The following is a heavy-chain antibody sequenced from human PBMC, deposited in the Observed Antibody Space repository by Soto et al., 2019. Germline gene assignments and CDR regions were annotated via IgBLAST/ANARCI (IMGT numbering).Heavy chain of an antibody. J-gene: IGHJ4*02. CDR3: ARGTVHFDY. D-gene: IGHD4-17*01. CDR1: GFTFNTYG. Sequence: QVQLMESGGGVVQPGRSLRLSCAASGFTFNTYGIHWVRQAPGKGLEWVAVIWYAGSNKYYADSVKGRFTISRDNSKKTLYLQMNRVRAEDTAVYYCARGTVHFDYWGQGTLVTVSS. V-gene: IGHV3-33*01. CDR2: IWYAGSNK.